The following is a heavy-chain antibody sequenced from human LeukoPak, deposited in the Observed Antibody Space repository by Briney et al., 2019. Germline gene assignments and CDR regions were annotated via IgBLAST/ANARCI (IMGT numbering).Heavy chain of an antibody. CDR1: GGSISSYY. J-gene: IGHJ5*02. D-gene: IGHD3-10*01. CDR2: IYTSGST. Sequence: SETLSLTCTVSGGSISSYYWSWIRQPAGKGLEWIGRIYTSGSTNYNPSLKSRVTISVDTSKNQFSLKLSSVTAADTAVYYCARGARWFGELQAPYNWFDPWGQGTLVTVSS. CDR3: ARGARWFGELQAPYNWFDP. V-gene: IGHV4-4*07.